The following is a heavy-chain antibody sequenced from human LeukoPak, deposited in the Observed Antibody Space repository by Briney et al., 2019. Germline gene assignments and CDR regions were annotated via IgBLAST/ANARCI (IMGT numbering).Heavy chain of an antibody. Sequence: ASVKVSCKASGYTFTGYYMHWVRQAPGQGLEWMGWINPNSGGTNYAQKFQGRVTMTRDTSISTAYMELSRLRSDDTAVYYCARDPGEAGIAGSYWGQGTLVTVSS. J-gene: IGHJ4*02. V-gene: IGHV1-2*02. CDR3: ARDPGEAGIAGSY. D-gene: IGHD6-13*01. CDR1: GYTFTGYY. CDR2: INPNSGGT.